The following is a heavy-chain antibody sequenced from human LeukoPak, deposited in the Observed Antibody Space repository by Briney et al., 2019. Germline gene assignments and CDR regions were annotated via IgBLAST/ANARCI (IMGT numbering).Heavy chain of an antibody. J-gene: IGHJ3*02. Sequence: GGSLRLSCAASGFTVSSNYMTWVRQAPGKGLEWVSVLYRGGSTYYADSVKGRFTISRDNSKNTLYLQMNSLRAEDTAVYYCASVLAVAHLPLAFDIWGRGTVVTVSS. D-gene: IGHD6-19*01. CDR2: LYRGGST. V-gene: IGHV3-53*01. CDR3: ASVLAVAHLPLAFDI. CDR1: GFTVSSNY.